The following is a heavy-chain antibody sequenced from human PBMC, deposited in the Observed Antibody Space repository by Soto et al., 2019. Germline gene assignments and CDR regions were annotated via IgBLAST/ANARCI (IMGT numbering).Heavy chain of an antibody. Sequence: EVQLLESGGGLVQSGGSLRLSCAASGFTFSSYAMSWVRQAPGKGLEWVSAISGSGISTYYADSVKGRFTISRDNSKNTLYLRMNSLRAEDTAVYYCAKEYEYSSGWERIDYWGQGTLVTVSS. CDR3: AKEYEYSSGWERIDY. CDR2: ISGSGIST. J-gene: IGHJ4*02. D-gene: IGHD6-19*01. V-gene: IGHV3-23*01. CDR1: GFTFSSYA.